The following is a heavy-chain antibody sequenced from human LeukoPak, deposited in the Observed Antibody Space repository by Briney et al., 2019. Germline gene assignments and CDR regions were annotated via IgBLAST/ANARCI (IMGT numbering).Heavy chain of an antibody. D-gene: IGHD1-14*01. Sequence: PSETLSLTCTVSGGSISTYYWSWIRQPPGKELEWIGYIYYNGHTNYNPSLKSRVTISVDTSKNQFSLKLNSVTAADTAVYYCARDRNRGYRYSDYWGQGTLVTVSS. V-gene: IGHV4-59*12. J-gene: IGHJ4*02. CDR1: GGSISTYY. CDR3: ARDRNRGYRYSDY. CDR2: IYYNGHT.